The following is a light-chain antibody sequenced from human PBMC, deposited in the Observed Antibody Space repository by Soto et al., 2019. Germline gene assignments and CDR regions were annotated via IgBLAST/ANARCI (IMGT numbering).Light chain of an antibody. CDR2: GAS. J-gene: IGKJ4*01. V-gene: IGKV3-20*01. CDR3: HQYGSTPT. CDR1: QSVSSNY. Sequence: EIALTQSPGTLSLSPGERATLSCRASQSVSSNYLAWYQQKPGQAPRVLIYGASSRATGIPDRFSGSGSGTDFTLTISRLEPEDFAVYYCHQYGSTPTFGGGTKVEIK.